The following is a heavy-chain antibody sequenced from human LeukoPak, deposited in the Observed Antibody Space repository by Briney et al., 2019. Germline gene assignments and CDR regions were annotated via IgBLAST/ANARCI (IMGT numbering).Heavy chain of an antibody. J-gene: IGHJ3*02. CDR3: ARRVRDIAVAGTHNAFDI. D-gene: IGHD6-19*01. CDR1: GDPIVSSHW. Sequence: PSETLSLTCTVSGDPIVSSHWWTWVRQPPGKGLEWIGEIHHSGTANYNPSLKSRVTISVDKSKNQFSLKLSSVTAADTAVYYCARRVRDIAVAGTHNAFDIWGQGTMVTVSS. CDR2: IHHSGTA. V-gene: IGHV4-4*02.